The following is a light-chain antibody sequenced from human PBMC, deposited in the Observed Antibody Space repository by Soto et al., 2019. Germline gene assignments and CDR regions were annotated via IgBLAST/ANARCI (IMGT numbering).Light chain of an antibody. Sequence: EIVMTQSPATLSVTPGESATLSCRASQSVSSNLAWHQQKPGQAPRLLIYGASSRATGIPDRFSGSGSGTDFTLTISSLQSEDFAVYYCQQYNNWPRTFGQGTKVDIK. CDR2: GAS. CDR3: QQYNNWPRT. V-gene: IGKV3D-15*01. J-gene: IGKJ1*01. CDR1: QSVSSN.